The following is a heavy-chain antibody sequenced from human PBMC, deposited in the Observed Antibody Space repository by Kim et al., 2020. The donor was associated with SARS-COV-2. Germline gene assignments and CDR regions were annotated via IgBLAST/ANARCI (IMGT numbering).Heavy chain of an antibody. CDR1: GYTFTSYD. J-gene: IGHJ5*02. D-gene: IGHD6-13*01. CDR2: MNPNSGNT. V-gene: IGHV1-8*01. CDR3: ARGLAADGTVWFDP. Sequence: ASVKVSCKASGYTFTSYDINWVRQATGQGLEWMGWMNPNSGNTGYAQKFQGRVTMTRNTSISTAYMELSSLRSEDTAVYYCARGLAADGTVWFDPWGQGTLVTVSS.